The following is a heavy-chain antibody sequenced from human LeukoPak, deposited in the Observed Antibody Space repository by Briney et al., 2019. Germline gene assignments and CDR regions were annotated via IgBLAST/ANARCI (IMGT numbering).Heavy chain of an antibody. V-gene: IGHV3-21*01. D-gene: IGHD3-10*01. CDR3: ARDLVRGVIYAFDI. Sequence: PGGSLRLSCAASGFTFSSYSMNWVRQAPGKGLEWVSSISSSSSYMYYADSVKGRFTISRDNAKNSLYLQMNSLRAEDTAVYYCARDLVRGVIYAFDIWGQGTMVTVSS. CDR1: GFTFSSYS. J-gene: IGHJ3*02. CDR2: ISSSSSYM.